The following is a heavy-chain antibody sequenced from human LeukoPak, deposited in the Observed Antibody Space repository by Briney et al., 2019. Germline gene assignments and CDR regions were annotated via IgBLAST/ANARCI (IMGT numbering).Heavy chain of an antibody. CDR3: ARQVGATYFDY. D-gene: IGHD1-26*01. CDR2: IYTSGST. Sequence: SETLSLTCTVSGGSISSGSYYWNWIRQPAGKGLEWIGRIYTSGSTNYNPSLKSRVTISVDTSKNQFSLKLSSVTAADTAVYYCARQVGATYFDYWGQGTLVTVSS. CDR1: GGSISSGSYY. J-gene: IGHJ4*02. V-gene: IGHV4-61*02.